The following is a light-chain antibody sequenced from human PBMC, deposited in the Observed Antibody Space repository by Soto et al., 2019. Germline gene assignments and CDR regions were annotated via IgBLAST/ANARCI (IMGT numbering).Light chain of an antibody. V-gene: IGKV1-12*01. Sequence: DIQMTQSPSSVSASVGDRVTITCRASQGISSWLAWYQKKPGKAPKVLIYAASSLQSGVPSRFSGSGSGTDITLTISSLQPEDFATYYCQQANSFPITFGGGTKVEIK. CDR1: QGISSW. CDR2: AAS. CDR3: QQANSFPIT. J-gene: IGKJ4*01.